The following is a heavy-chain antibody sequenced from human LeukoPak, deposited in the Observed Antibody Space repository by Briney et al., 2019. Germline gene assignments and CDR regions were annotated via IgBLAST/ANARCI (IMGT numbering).Heavy chain of an antibody. D-gene: IGHD3-10*01. CDR2: IIPIFGTA. J-gene: IGHJ4*02. Sequence: SVKVSCKASGGTFSSYAISWVRQAPGQGLEWMGRIIPIFGTANYAQKFQGRVTITTDESTSTAYMELNSLRSEDTAVYYCATGVDSGSLIQRGRSFFDYWGQGTLVTVSS. CDR3: ATGVDSGSLIQRGRSFFDY. CDR1: GGTFSSYA. V-gene: IGHV1-69*05.